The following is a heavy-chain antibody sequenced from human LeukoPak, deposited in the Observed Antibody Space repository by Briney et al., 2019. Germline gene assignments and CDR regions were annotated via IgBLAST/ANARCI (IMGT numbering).Heavy chain of an antibody. J-gene: IGHJ4*02. CDR3: ARGVYSSSWYY. Sequence: AGGSLRLSCAASGFTFSSYAMHWVRQAPGKGLEWVAVISYDGSNKYYADSVKGRFTISRDNSKNTLYLQMNSLRAEDTAVYYCARGVYSSSWYYWGQGTLVTVSS. CDR2: ISYDGSNK. V-gene: IGHV3-30-3*01. CDR1: GFTFSSYA. D-gene: IGHD6-13*01.